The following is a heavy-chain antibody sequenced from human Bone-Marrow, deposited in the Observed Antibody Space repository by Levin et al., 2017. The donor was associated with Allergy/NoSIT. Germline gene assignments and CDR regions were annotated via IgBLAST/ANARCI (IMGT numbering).Heavy chain of an antibody. CDR3: ARHVGGWDSKYFDY. CDR2: VYPPDSDA. J-gene: IGHJ4*02. V-gene: IGHV5-51*01. Sequence: GESLKISCQASGYNFTRYWIGWVRQMPGKGLEWMGVVYPPDSDAKYNPSFRGQVTISVDRSINTAYLQWSRLRTSDIAMYYCARHVGGWDSKYFDYWGLGTLVTVSS. D-gene: IGHD1-26*01. CDR1: GYNFTRYW.